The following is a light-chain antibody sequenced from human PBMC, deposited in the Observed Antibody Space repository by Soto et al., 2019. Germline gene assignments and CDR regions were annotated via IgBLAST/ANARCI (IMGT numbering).Light chain of an antibody. CDR1: QSVDRNF. V-gene: IGKV3-20*01. CDR3: QQYYDWPIT. CDR2: DVS. J-gene: IGKJ5*01. Sequence: EIVLTQSPGTLSFSPGESATLSCRASQSVDRNFLAWLQHKPGQAPRLLIYDVSNRATGIPDRFSASGSGTDFTLTISSLQSEDFAVYYCQQYYDWPITFGQGTRLE.